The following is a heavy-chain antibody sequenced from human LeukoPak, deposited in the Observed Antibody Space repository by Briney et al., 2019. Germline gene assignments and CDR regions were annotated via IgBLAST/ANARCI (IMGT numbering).Heavy chain of an antibody. Sequence: ASVTVSCTASGYTFTGYYMHWGRQAPGQRLEWMGWINPNRGGTNYAQKFQGRVTMTRDTSISTAYMELSRLRSDDTAVYYCARGRGAQYSSGWYIDYFDYWGQGTLVTVSS. CDR3: ARGRGAQYSSGWYIDYFDY. CDR1: GYTFTGYY. V-gene: IGHV1-2*02. D-gene: IGHD6-19*01. CDR2: INPNRGGT. J-gene: IGHJ4*02.